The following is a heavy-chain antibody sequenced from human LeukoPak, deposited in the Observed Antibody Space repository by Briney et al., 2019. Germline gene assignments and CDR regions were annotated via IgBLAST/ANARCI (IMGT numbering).Heavy chain of an antibody. CDR2: ISYDGSNK. J-gene: IGHJ4*02. Sequence: GGSLRLSCAASGFTFSSYAMHWVRQAAGKGLEWVAVISYDGSNKYYADSVKGRFTISRDNSKNTLYLQMNSLRAEDTAVYYCARGGLGYCSSTSCYAKDYWGQGTLVTVSS. V-gene: IGHV3-30-3*01. CDR1: GFTFSSYA. CDR3: ARGGLGYCSSTSCYAKDY. D-gene: IGHD2-2*01.